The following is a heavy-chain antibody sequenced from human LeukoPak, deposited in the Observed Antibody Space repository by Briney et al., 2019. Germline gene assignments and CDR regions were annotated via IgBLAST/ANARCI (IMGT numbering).Heavy chain of an antibody. J-gene: IGHJ4*02. CDR2: ISGSGGST. CDR3: AKEAEELRFLEWLFFDY. V-gene: IGHV3-23*01. CDR1: GFTFSSYA. D-gene: IGHD3-3*01. Sequence: GGSLGLSCAASGFTFSSYAMSWVRQAPGKGLEGVSAISGSGGSTYYADSVKGRFTISRDNSKNTLYLQMNSLRAEDTAVYYCAKEAEELRFLEWLFFDYWGQGTLVTVSS.